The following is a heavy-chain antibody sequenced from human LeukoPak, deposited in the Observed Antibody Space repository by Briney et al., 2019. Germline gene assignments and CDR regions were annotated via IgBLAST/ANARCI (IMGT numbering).Heavy chain of an antibody. V-gene: IGHV1-2*06. CDR3: ARVGYYESSGYYEY. CDR2: INPNSGGT. CDR1: GYTLTDYY. D-gene: IGHD3-22*01. Sequence: ASVKVSCRASGYTLTDYYMHWVRRAPGQGLEWMGRINPNSGGTNYAQKFQGRVTMTRDTSTSTVYMELSRLRSDDTAVYYCARVGYYESSGYYEYWGQGTLVTVSS. J-gene: IGHJ4*02.